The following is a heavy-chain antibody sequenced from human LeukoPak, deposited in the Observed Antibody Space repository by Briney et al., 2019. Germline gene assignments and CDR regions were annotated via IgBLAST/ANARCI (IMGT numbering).Heavy chain of an antibody. Sequence: ASVKVSCRVSGYTLTELSMHWVRQVPGKGLEWMGGFDPEDGETIYAQKFQGRVTMTEDTSTDTAYMELSSLRSEDTAVYYCATTRIKSNCAPFDPWGQGTLVTVSS. J-gene: IGHJ5*02. V-gene: IGHV1-24*01. CDR1: GYTLTELS. CDR2: FDPEDGET. D-gene: IGHD1-1*01. CDR3: ATTRIKSNCAPFDP.